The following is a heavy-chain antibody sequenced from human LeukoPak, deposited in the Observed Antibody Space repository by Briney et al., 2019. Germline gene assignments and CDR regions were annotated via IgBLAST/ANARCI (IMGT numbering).Heavy chain of an antibody. Sequence: RASVKVSCKASGYTFTSYDINWVRQATGQGLEWMGWMNPNSGNTGYAQKFQGRVTMTRNTSISTAYMELSSLRSEDTAVYYCARVGEQWLVDAFDIWGQGTMVTVSS. V-gene: IGHV1-8*01. CDR1: GYTFTSYD. CDR2: MNPNSGNT. D-gene: IGHD6-19*01. CDR3: ARVGEQWLVDAFDI. J-gene: IGHJ3*02.